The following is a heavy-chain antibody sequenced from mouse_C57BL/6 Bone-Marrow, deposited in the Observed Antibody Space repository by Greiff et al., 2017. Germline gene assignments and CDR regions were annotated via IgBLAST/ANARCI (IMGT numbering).Heavy chain of an antibody. D-gene: IGHD1-1*01. V-gene: IGHV1-64*01. CDR1: GYTFTSYW. Sequence: QVQLQQPGAELVKPGASVKLSCKASGYTFTSYWMHWVKQRPGQGLEWIGMIHPNSGSTNYNEKFKSKATLTVDKSSSTAYMQLSSLTSEDSAVYYCAREDYYGSSYDGYFDVWGTGTTVTVSS. J-gene: IGHJ1*03. CDR2: IHPNSGST. CDR3: AREDYYGSSYDGYFDV.